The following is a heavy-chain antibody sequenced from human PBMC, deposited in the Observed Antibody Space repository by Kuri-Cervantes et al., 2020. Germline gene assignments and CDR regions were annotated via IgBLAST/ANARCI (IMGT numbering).Heavy chain of an antibody. J-gene: IGHJ4*02. V-gene: IGHV3-15*01. D-gene: IGHD6-19*01. Sequence: GESLKISCAASGFIFNNAWMSLVRQAPGKGLEWVGRNKSKTDGGETDYAAPVKGRFTISRDDSKSTLYLQMNSQKIEDTGVYFCTTDRSYRGAVAGHDHWGQGTLVTVSS. CDR1: GFIFNNAW. CDR3: TTDRSYRGAVAGHDH. CDR2: NKSKTDGGET.